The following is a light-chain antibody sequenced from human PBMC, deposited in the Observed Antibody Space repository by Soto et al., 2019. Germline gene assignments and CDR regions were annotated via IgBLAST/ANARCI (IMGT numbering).Light chain of an antibody. Sequence: QLVLTQSSSASASLGSSVKLTCTLSSGHSSYIIAWYQQQPGKAPRYLMKLEGSGSYNKGSGVPDRFSGSSSGADRYLTISTLQSEDEAEYYCETWDSNVWVFGGGTKLTVL. V-gene: IGLV4-60*03. J-gene: IGLJ3*02. CDR3: ETWDSNVWV. CDR1: SGHSSYI. CDR2: LEGSGSY.